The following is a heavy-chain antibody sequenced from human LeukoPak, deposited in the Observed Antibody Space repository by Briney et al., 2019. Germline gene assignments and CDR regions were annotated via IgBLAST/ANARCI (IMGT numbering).Heavy chain of an antibody. V-gene: IGHV4-59*01. J-gene: IGHJ4*02. D-gene: IGHD3-3*01. CDR2: IFDSGYT. CDR3: ARAKDFGVVRSFDC. CDR1: GGSISSYY. Sequence: PSETLSLTCTVSGGSISSYYWSWIRQPPGKGLELIGYIFDSGYTNYNPSLDSRVTISVDTSKNQFSLKLTSVTAADTAVYYCARAKDFGVVRSFDCWGQGTLVTVSS.